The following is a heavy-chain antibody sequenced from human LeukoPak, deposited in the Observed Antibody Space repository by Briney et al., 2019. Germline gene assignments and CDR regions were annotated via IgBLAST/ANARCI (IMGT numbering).Heavy chain of an antibody. D-gene: IGHD2-8*02. CDR1: GGSFSGYY. J-gene: IGHJ4*02. V-gene: IGHV4-34*01. CDR3: ASTYYDTGGFSPFDY. Sequence: PSETLSLTCVVSGGSFSGYYWSWVRQTPGKGLDWIGQINDSGSTNYNPSLRSRVTISVDTSENQVTLQLRSVTAADTAIYYCASTYYDTGGFSPFDYWGRGTLVIVSS. CDR2: INDSGST.